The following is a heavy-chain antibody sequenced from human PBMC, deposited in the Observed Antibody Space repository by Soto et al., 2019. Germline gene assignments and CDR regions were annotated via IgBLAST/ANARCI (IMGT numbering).Heavy chain of an antibody. CDR2: MYVTGTGST. V-gene: IGHV4-61*08. CDR3: ARVRRIGSRAHLDFYDYVMDV. CDR1: GGSLNSGAYY. J-gene: IGHJ6*01. D-gene: IGHD3-10*01. Sequence: QMQLQESGPGLVKSSETLSLTCTVSGGSLNSGAYYWSWIRQSPGKGLEWVGYMYVTGTGSTNDSPSLKSRVTISFDTSKNQFSLRLTSVTPADTAVYYCARVRRIGSRAHLDFYDYVMDVWGQGTTVTVSS.